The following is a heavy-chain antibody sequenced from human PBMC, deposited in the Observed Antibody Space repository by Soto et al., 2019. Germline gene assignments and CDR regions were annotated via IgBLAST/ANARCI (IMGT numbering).Heavy chain of an antibody. D-gene: IGHD3-3*01. Sequence: SETLSLTCTVSGGSFTGHFWSWVRQPPGKGLEWIGEINHSGSTNYNPSLKSRVTISVDTSKNQFSLKLSSVTAADTAVYYCARGSITILLVWGQGTTVTVSS. CDR1: GGSFTGHF. CDR2: INHSGST. CDR3: ARGSITILLV. V-gene: IGHV4-34*01. J-gene: IGHJ6*02.